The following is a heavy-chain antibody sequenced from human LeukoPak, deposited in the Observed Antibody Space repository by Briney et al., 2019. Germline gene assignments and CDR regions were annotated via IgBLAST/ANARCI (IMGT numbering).Heavy chain of an antibody. J-gene: IGHJ6*03. D-gene: IGHD3-22*01. CDR3: SGGGERGYYSYYYYYMDV. V-gene: IGHV3-7*01. CDR1: RFTFSNYW. CDR2: IKLDGSEK. Sequence: GGSLRLSCAASRFTFSNYWMSWVRQAPGKGLEWVANIKLDGSEKYYVDSVKGRFTISRDNAKKSLYLQMNSLRAEDTAVYYCSGGGERGYYSYYYYYMDVWGKGTTVTVSS.